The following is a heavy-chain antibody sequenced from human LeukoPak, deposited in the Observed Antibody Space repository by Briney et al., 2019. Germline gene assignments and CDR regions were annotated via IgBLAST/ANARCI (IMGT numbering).Heavy chain of an antibody. Sequence: AGSLRLSCAASGFTISNDRKEWGGQAQGKGKEWVGNINQDGSKKEYVDSVKGRFTISREKGKNSVYVQMNREIDEDTAVCDCVRDPASLYSIPGPWGRGTLVTASS. J-gene: IGHJ5*02. V-gene: IGHV3-7*01. D-gene: IGHD2-21*01. CDR3: VRDPASLYSIPGP. CDR2: INQDGSKK. CDR1: GFTISNDR.